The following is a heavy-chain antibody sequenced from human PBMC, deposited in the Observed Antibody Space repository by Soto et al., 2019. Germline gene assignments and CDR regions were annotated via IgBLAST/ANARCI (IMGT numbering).Heavy chain of an antibody. CDR2: IYYSGST. D-gene: IGHD6-6*01. CDR3: ARGNVGAALISNYYYYYMDV. V-gene: IGHV4-59*08. CDR1: GGSISSYY. J-gene: IGHJ6*03. Sequence: PSETLSLTCTVSGGSISSYYWSWIRQPPGKGLEWVGDIYYSGSTNYNPSLKSRVTISVDTSKNQFSRKLSSVTAADTAVYYCARGNVGAALISNYYYYYMDVWGKGTTVTVSS.